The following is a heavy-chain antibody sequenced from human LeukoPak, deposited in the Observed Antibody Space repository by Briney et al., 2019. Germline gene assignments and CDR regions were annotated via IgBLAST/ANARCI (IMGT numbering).Heavy chain of an antibody. D-gene: IGHD3-3*01. V-gene: IGHV4-31*03. CDR2: IYYSGST. CDR3: TRGDDFLSGYSFGY. CDR1: GGSISSGGYY. J-gene: IGHJ4*02. Sequence: PSQTLSLTCTVSGGSISSGGYYWSWIRQHPGKGLEWIGYIYYSGSTYYNPSLKSRVTISVDTSKNQFSLKLTSVTAADTAVYYCTRGDDFLSGYSFGYWGQGTLVTVSS.